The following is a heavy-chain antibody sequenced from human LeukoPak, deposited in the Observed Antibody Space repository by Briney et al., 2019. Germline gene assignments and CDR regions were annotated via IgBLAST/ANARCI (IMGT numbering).Heavy chain of an antibody. CDR2: IYYSGST. J-gene: IGHJ4*02. CDR1: GGSISSGGYY. Sequence: PSQTLSLTCTVSGGSISSGGYYWSWIRQHPGKGLEWIGYIYYSGSTYYNPSLKSRVTISVDTSKNQFSLKLSSVTAADTVVYYCAREDCSGGSCYSHYWGQGTLVTVSS. D-gene: IGHD2-15*01. CDR3: AREDCSGGSCYSHY. V-gene: IGHV4-31*03.